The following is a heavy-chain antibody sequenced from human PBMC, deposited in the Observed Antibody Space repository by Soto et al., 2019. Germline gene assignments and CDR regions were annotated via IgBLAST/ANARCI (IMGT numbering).Heavy chain of an antibody. D-gene: IGHD6-13*01. CDR2: MNPNSGNT. Sequence: ASVKVSCKASGYTFTSYDINWVRQATGQGLEWMGWMNPNSGNTGYAQKFQGRVTMTRNTSISTAYMELSSLRSEDTAVYYCARAVRVRSWYKNYYYYYMDVWGKGTTVTVSS. V-gene: IGHV1-8*01. J-gene: IGHJ6*03. CDR1: GYTFTSYD. CDR3: ARAVRVRSWYKNYYYYYMDV.